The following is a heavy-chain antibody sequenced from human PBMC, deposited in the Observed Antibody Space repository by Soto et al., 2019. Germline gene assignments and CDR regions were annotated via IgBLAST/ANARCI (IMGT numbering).Heavy chain of an antibody. Sequence: QVQLVQSGAEVKKPGSSVKVACKASGGIFSNYVLNWVRQAPGQGLEWMGGIIPIFGTGNYAQKFQGRVTITADESTTTSSMELRGLSSEDTAVYFVARRYYNSSGYFDYWGQGTLVTVSS. CDR1: GGIFSNYV. CDR3: ARRYYNSSGYFDY. D-gene: IGHD3-22*01. V-gene: IGHV1-69*01. CDR2: IIPIFGTG. J-gene: IGHJ4*02.